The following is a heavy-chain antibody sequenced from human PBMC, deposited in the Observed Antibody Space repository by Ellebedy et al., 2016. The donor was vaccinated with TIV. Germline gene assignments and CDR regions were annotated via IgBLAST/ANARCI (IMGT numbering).Heavy chain of an antibody. J-gene: IGHJ6*02. CDR1: GFTFSSYA. CDR2: ISGSGGSI. Sequence: GESLKISCAASGFTFSSYAMSWVRQAPGKGLEWVSVISGSGGSIYYVDSVKGRFTISRDNSRSTLYLQMNSLRAEDSAVYYCAKDMVFGDGKWEIDVWGQGTTVTVSS. V-gene: IGHV3-23*01. CDR3: AKDMVFGDGKWEIDV. D-gene: IGHD1-26*01.